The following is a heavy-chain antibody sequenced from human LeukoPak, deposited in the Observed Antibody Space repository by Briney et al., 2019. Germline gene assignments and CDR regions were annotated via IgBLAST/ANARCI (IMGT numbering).Heavy chain of an antibody. J-gene: IGHJ4*02. V-gene: IGHV3-11*01. D-gene: IGHD3-3*01. CDR2: ISSNGSTI. CDR1: GFTFSDYY. Sequence: GGSLRLSCAASGFTFSDYYMSWIRQAPGKGLEWVSYISSNGSTIYYADSVKGRFTISRDNAKNSLYLQMNSLRAEDTAVYYCARDPITIFGVVDYWGQGTLVTVSS. CDR3: ARDPITIFGVVDY.